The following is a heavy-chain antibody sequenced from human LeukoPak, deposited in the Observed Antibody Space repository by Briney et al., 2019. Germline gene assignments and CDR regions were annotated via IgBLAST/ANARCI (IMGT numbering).Heavy chain of an antibody. CDR1: GGSFSGYY. CDR2: INHSGST. Sequence: SETLSLTCAVYGGSFSGYYWSWIRQPPGKGLEWIGEINHSGSTNYNPSLKSRVTISVDTSKNQFSLKLGSVTAADTAVYYCAEPFSGYDPHYFDYWGQGTLVTVSS. D-gene: IGHD5-12*01. V-gene: IGHV4-34*01. CDR3: AEPFSGYDPHYFDY. J-gene: IGHJ4*02.